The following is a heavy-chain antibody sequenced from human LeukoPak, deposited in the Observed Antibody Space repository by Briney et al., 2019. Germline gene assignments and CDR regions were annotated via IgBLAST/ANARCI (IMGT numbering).Heavy chain of an antibody. J-gene: IGHJ3*02. D-gene: IGHD2-15*01. Sequence: PSETLSLTCTVSGGSISSYFWSWIRQPPGKGLEWIGYIYYTGSTNYNPSLKSRVTISVDPSKNQFSLKLSSVTAADTAVYYCARRYCSGGSCYSDEYAFDIWGQGTMVTVSS. CDR2: IYYTGST. V-gene: IGHV4-59*01. CDR3: ARRYCSGGSCYSDEYAFDI. CDR1: GGSISSYF.